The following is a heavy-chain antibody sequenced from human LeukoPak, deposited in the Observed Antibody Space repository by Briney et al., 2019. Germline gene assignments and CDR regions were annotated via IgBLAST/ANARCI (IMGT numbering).Heavy chain of an antibody. D-gene: IGHD3-10*01. J-gene: IGHJ3*02. CDR2: INHSGST. CDR3: ARAKLGEPVAVDI. CDR1: GGSFSDYY. Sequence: PSETLSLTCAVYGGSFSDYYWNWIRQPPQPPGKGLEWIGEINHSGSTKSNPSLKSRVTISVDTSKNQFSLKLMSMTAADTAMYFCARAKLGEPVAVDIWGQGTMVTVPS. V-gene: IGHV4-34*01.